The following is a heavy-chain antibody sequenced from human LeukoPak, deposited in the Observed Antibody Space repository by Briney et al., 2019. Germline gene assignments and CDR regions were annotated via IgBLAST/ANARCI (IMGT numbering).Heavy chain of an antibody. D-gene: IGHD3-10*01. V-gene: IGHV4-34*01. CDR3: ARCRFRGSGSYFFDY. Sequence: SESLSLTCAVYGGSFSGYYWSRIRQPPGKGLEWIGEINHSGSTNYNPSLKSRVTISVDTSKNQFSLKLSSVTAADTAVYYCARCRFRGSGSYFFDYWGQGTLVTVSS. J-gene: IGHJ4*02. CDR1: GGSFSGYY. CDR2: INHSGST.